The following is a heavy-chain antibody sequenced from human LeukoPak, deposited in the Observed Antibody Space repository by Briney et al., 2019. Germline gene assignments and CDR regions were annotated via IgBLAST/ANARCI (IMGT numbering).Heavy chain of an antibody. J-gene: IGHJ4*02. CDR2: IHSTGST. Sequence: SETLSLTCTVSGDSISGHYWSWVRQPPGKGLEWIAYIHSTGSTNYNPSLTSRVTISVDTSKNQFSLKLSSVTAADTAVYYCARGFYDSSCNSSPFDYWGQGTLVTVSS. D-gene: IGHD3-22*01. V-gene: IGHV4-59*11. CDR3: ARGFYDSSCNSSPFDY. CDR1: GDSISGHY.